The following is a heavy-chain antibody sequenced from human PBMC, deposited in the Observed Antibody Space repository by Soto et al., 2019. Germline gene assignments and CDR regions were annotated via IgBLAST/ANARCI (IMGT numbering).Heavy chain of an antibody. CDR1: GYSFTDYH. J-gene: IGHJ6*04. CDR3: ARGDSTDCSNGVCSFFYNHDMEV. D-gene: IGHD2-8*01. V-gene: IGHV1-2*04. CDR2: INPKSGGT. Sequence: EASVKVSCKASGYSFTDYHIHWVRQAPGQGLEWLGRINPKSGGTSTAQKFQGWVTMTTDTSMSTASMELTRLTSDDTAIYYCARGDSTDCSNGVCSFFYNHDMEVWREGTTVTVSS.